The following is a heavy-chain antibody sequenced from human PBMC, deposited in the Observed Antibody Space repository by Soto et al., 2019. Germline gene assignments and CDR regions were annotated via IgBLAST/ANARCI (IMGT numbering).Heavy chain of an antibody. CDR2: ISSSSSYI. Sequence: GGSLRLSCAASGFTFSSYSMNWVRQAPGKGLEWVSSISSSSSYIYYADSVKGRFTISRDNAKNSLYLQMNSLRAEDTAVYYCARDWASRRWDIWGQGTMVTVSS. V-gene: IGHV3-21*06. D-gene: IGHD2-15*01. CDR3: ARDWASRRWDI. J-gene: IGHJ3*02. CDR1: GFTFSSYS.